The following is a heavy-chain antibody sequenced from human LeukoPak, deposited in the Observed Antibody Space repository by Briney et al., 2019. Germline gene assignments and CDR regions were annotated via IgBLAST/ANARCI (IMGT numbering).Heavy chain of an antibody. CDR1: VYTFASYG. J-gene: IGHJ4*02. Sequence: ASVKVSCKASVYTFASYGTNWVRPAPGQGLEWMGWISAYSGNTNYAQKLQGRVTMTTDTSTSTASLEPRGLRSDDTAAYYFARDEGYGMGSYWGQGTLVTVSS. V-gene: IGHV1-18*01. CDR2: ISAYSGNT. CDR3: ARDEGYGMGSY. D-gene: IGHD3-10*01.